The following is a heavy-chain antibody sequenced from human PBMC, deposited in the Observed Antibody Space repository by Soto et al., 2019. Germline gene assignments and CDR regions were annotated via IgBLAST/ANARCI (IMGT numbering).Heavy chain of an antibody. D-gene: IGHD3-3*01. CDR2: ISGSDGKT. Sequence: XVSLNLTSPSSGFSFGSYALSWVRQAPGKGLEWVSTISGSDGKTFYADSVKGRFSISRDTSQSTLYLHMNSLRADDTDMYSCARWSYLDYWGQGTRVTVSS. CDR1: GFSFGSYA. V-gene: IGHV3-23*01. J-gene: IGHJ4*02. CDR3: ARWSYLDY.